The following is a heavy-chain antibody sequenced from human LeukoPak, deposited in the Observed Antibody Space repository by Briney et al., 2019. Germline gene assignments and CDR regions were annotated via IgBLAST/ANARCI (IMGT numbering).Heavy chain of an antibody. J-gene: IGHJ6*02. Sequence: GASVKVSCKASRDTFTNYGINWVRQATGQGLVWMGWMNPNSGKSGHAQKFQGKVTMTRNTSISTAYMEVSSLRSEDTAVYYCARGRARYGMDVWGQGTTVTVSS. CDR1: RDTFTNYG. CDR3: ARGRARYGMDV. CDR2: MNPNSGKS. V-gene: IGHV1-8*01.